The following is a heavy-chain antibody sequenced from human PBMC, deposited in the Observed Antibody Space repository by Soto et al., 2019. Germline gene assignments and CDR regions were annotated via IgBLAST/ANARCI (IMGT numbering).Heavy chain of an antibody. CDR3: ARESYTDYVHDY. CDR1: GFTFSSYG. Sequence: QVQLVESGGGVVQPGRSLRLSCAASGFTFSSYGMHWVRQAPGKGLEWVAAIWYDGSNRYYADSVKGRFTISRDNSKNTLYLHMNSLRAEDTAVYYCARESYTDYVHDYWGQGTLVTVSS. CDR2: IWYDGSNR. V-gene: IGHV3-33*01. J-gene: IGHJ4*02. D-gene: IGHD4-17*01.